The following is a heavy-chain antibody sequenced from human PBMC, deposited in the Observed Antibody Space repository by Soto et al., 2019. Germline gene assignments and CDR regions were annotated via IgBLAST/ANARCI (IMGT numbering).Heavy chain of an antibody. CDR3: ARRLPGDNWFDP. V-gene: IGHV4-39*01. Sequence: SETLSLTCTVSGGSISNNNYYWDWIRQPTGKGLEWIGSFYYSGTTYYNPSLRSRVNISGDTSKNQFSLKLSSVTAADTAVYHCARRLPGDNWFDPWGQGTLVTVS. J-gene: IGHJ5*02. CDR2: FYYSGTT. CDR1: GGSISNNNYY. D-gene: IGHD3-16*01.